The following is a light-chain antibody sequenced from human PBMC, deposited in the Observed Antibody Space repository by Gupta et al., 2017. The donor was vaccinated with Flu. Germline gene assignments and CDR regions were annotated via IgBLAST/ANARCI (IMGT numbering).Light chain of an antibody. CDR1: SSDVGGYNY. CDR3: TSYTTITTWV. V-gene: IGLV2-14*01. CDR2: EVS. Sequence: QSALTQPASVSGSPGQSITTSCSGTSSDVGGYNYVSWYQQQPGKAPKLMIYEVSNRPSGISNRFSGSKSGNTASLTISGLQAEDEGDYYCTSYTTITTWVFGGGTKLTVL. J-gene: IGLJ3*02.